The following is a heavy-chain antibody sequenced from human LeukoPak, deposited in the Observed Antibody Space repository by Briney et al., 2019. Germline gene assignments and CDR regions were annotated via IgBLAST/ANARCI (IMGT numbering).Heavy chain of an antibody. J-gene: IGHJ3*02. CDR3: VTGQGSHDAFDM. CDR2: IYHSGST. Sequence: SETLSLTCAVSGASISSGGYSWSWLRQPPGKGLEWIGYIYHSGSTYYNPSLKSRVTISVDRSENQSSLKLSSVTAADTAVYYCVTGQGSHDAFDMWGQGTMVTVSS. CDR1: GASISSGGYS. V-gene: IGHV4-30-2*01. D-gene: IGHD2-15*01.